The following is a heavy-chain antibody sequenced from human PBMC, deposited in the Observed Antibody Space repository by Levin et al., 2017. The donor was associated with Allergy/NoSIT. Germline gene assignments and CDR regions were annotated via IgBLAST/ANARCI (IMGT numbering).Heavy chain of an antibody. J-gene: IGHJ2*01. CDR2: ISSSGSTK. CDR3: AREGDYVWGSSLGWYFDV. V-gene: IGHV3-11*01. D-gene: IGHD3-16*01. Sequence: GGSLRLSCAASGFTFSDYYMSWIRQAPGKGLECISYISSSGSTKYYADSVKGRFTISRDIAKNSLYLQMNSLRVEDTAVYYCAREGDYVWGSSLGWYFDVWGRGTLVSVSS. CDR1: GFTFSDYY.